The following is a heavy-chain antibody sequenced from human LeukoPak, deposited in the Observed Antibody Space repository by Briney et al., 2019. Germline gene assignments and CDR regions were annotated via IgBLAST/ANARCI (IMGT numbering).Heavy chain of an antibody. J-gene: IGHJ4*02. CDR3: ATASGGNHYYFDY. D-gene: IGHD4-23*01. CDR2: INPSGGST. Sequence: ASVKVSCKASGYTFTGYYMHWVRQAPGQGLEWMGIINPSGGSTSYAQKFQGRVTMTRDTSTSTVYMELSSLRSEDTAVYYCATASGGNHYYFDYWGQGTLVTVSS. V-gene: IGHV1-46*01. CDR1: GYTFTGYY.